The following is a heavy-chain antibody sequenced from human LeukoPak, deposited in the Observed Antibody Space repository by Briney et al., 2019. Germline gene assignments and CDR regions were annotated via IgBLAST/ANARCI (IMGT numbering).Heavy chain of an antibody. Sequence: SETLSLTCTVSGGSISSGSYYWSWIRQPAGKGLEWIGRIYTSESTNYNPSLKSRVTISVDTSKNQFSLKLSSVTAADTAVYYCASLVGALDAFDVWGQGTMVTVSS. D-gene: IGHD1-26*01. CDR2: IYTSEST. CDR1: GGSISSGSYY. CDR3: ASLVGALDAFDV. V-gene: IGHV4-61*02. J-gene: IGHJ3*01.